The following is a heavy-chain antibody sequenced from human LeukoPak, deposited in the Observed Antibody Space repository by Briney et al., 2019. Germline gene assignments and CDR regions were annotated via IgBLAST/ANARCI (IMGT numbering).Heavy chain of an antibody. CDR3: AKDAERGFDYSNSLQY. CDR1: GFTYSHYG. V-gene: IGHV3-33*06. J-gene: IGHJ4*02. CDR2: IWSDGTEK. Sequence: GGSLRLSCAASGFTYSHYGMHWVRQAPGKGLDWVAVIWSDGTEKYYGDAVKGRFTIPRDNSRNTLYLQMSSLRGEDTAVYYCAKDAERGFDYSNSLQYWGQGTLVTVS. D-gene: IGHD4-11*01.